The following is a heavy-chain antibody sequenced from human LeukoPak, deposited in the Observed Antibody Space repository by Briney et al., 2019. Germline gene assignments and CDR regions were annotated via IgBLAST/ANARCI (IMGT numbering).Heavy chain of an antibody. J-gene: IGHJ4*02. Sequence: SGPTLVNPTQTLTLTCTFSGFSLSTSGMCVSWIRQPPGKALEWLARIDWDDDKYYSTSLKTRLTISKDTSKNLVVLTMTNMDPVDTATYYCARIPFFGVVIPGDYWGQGTLVTVSS. CDR3: ARIPFFGVVIPGDY. V-gene: IGHV2-70*11. CDR2: IDWDDDK. D-gene: IGHD3-3*01. CDR1: GFSLSTSGMC.